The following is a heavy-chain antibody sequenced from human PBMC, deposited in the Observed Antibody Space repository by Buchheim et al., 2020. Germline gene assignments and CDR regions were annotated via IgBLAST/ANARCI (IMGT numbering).Heavy chain of an antibody. J-gene: IGHJ6*02. CDR3: AKKRPSTTWEGMDV. V-gene: IGHV3-30*18. CDR2: VSFDGSNE. D-gene: IGHD1-1*01. CDR1: GFTFSIYG. Sequence: QVQLVESGGGVVQPGRSLRLSCEASGFTFSIYGMHWVRQAPGKGLEWVAVVSFDGSNEYYADSVKGRFTISRDNSKNTLYLQMSSMRAEDTAVYYCAKKRPSTTWEGMDVGGQGTT.